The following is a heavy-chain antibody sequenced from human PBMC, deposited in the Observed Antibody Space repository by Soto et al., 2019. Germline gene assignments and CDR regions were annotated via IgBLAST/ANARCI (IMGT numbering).Heavy chain of an antibody. D-gene: IGHD5-18*01. CDR3: TRLHIHGHNYGYFDY. CDR2: MYYSGSS. Sequence: TLSLTCTVSGGSISSSRYYWGWIRQPPQKGLEWIGSMYYSGSSYYNPSLKSRVTISVDTPKNHFSLKLTSATAADTAVYYCTRLHIHGHNYGYFDYWGPGALVTVSS. J-gene: IGHJ4*02. CDR1: GGSISSSRYY. V-gene: IGHV4-39*02.